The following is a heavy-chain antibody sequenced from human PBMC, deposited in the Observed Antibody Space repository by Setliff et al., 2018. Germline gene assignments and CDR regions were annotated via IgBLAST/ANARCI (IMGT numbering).Heavy chain of an antibody. D-gene: IGHD6-19*01. V-gene: IGHV3-48*03. J-gene: IGHJ5*02. CDR2: ISSSGSTI. CDR3: AREEENSSGWFNWFDP. CDR1: GFTFSSYE. Sequence: GGSLRLSCAASGFTFSSYEMNWVRQAPGKGLEWVSYISSSGSTIYYADSVKGRFTISRDNAKNSLYLQMNSLRAEDTAVYYRAREEENSSGWFNWFDPWGQGTLVTVSS.